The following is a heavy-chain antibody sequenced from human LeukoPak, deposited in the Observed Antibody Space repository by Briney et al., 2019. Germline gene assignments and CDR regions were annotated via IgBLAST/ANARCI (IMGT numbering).Heavy chain of an antibody. J-gene: IGHJ5*02. CDR1: GYTFTGYY. D-gene: IGHD3-22*01. Sequence: ASVKVSCKASGYTFTGYYMHWVRQAPGQGLEWMGWINPNSGGTNYAQKFQGRVTMTRDTSISTACMELSRLRSDDTAVYYCARAVVLTMIVVANGGWFDPWGQGTLVTVSS. V-gene: IGHV1-2*02. CDR3: ARAVVLTMIVVANGGWFDP. CDR2: INPNSGGT.